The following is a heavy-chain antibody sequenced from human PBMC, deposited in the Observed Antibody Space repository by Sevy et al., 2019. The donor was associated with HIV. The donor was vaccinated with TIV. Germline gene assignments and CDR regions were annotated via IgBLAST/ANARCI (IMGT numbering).Heavy chain of an antibody. CDR1: GFIFSDYY. V-gene: IGHV3-11*01. D-gene: IGHD3-10*01. CDR2: ISSSGMTI. CDR3: ARRRFGGIRDAFDI. J-gene: IGHJ3*02. Sequence: GGSLRLSCAVSGFIFSDYYMSWFRQAPGKGLEWVSYISSSGMTIYYADSVKGRFTISRDNAKNSLYLQMNSLRAEDTAVYYCARRRFGGIRDAFDIWGQGTMVTVSS.